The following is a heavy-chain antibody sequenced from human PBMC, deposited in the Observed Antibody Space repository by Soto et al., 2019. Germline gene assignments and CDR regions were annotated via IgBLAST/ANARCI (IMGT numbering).Heavy chain of an antibody. V-gene: IGHV3-23*01. D-gene: IGHD6-13*01. CDR2: FSASDGST. CDR1: GFTFSSYA. J-gene: IGHJ3*02. Sequence: GSLRLSCAASGFTFSSYALGWVRQAPGKGLEWVSGFSASDGSTQYADYVKGRFTISRDNSKNTLFLEMNSLTAEDTAVYHCAKSRVAAAGTGAFDIWGQGTMVTVSS. CDR3: AKSRVAAAGTGAFDI.